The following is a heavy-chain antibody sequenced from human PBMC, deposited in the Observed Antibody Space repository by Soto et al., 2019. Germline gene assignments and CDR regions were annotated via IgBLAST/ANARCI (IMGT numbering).Heavy chain of an antibody. CDR2: IGSKLDGGTT. Sequence: GGSLRLSCTASGFTFGDFAMSWFRQAPGKGLEWVSFIGSKLDGGTTEYGASVKGRVTISRDDSKRIAYLQMISLKTHDTGVYYCSRSGGYRPFDYWGQGALVTVSS. CDR3: SRSGGYRPFDY. D-gene: IGHD2-8*02. J-gene: IGHJ4*02. CDR1: GFTFGDFA. V-gene: IGHV3-49*03.